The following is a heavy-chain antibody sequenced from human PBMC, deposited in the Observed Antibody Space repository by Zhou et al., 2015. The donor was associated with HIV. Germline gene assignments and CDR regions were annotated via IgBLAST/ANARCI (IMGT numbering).Heavy chain of an antibody. CDR3: ARSNSLPLIVPAAINAFDI. J-gene: IGHJ3*02. V-gene: IGHV1-69*12. CDR1: GGTFSSYA. Sequence: QVQLVQSGAEVKKPGSSVKVSCKASGGTFSSYAISWVRQAPGQGLEWMGGIIPIFGTANYAQKFQGRVTITADESTSTAYMELSSLRSEDTAVYYCARSNSLPLIVPAAINAFDIWGQGTMVTVSS. CDR2: IIPIFGTA. D-gene: IGHD2-2*01.